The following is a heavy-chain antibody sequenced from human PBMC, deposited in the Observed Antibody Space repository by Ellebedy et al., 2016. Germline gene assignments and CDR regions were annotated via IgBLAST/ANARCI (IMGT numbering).Heavy chain of an antibody. V-gene: IGHV4-34*01. Sequence: SETLSLXXAVYGGSFSGYYWSWIRQPPGKGLEWIGEINHSGSTNYNPSLKSRVTISVDTSKNQFSLILSSVTAADTAVYYCARQIVVVVATRDYYGLDVWGQGTTVTVSS. CDR2: INHSGST. CDR3: ARQIVVVVATRDYYGLDV. CDR1: GGSFSGYY. J-gene: IGHJ6*02. D-gene: IGHD2-15*01.